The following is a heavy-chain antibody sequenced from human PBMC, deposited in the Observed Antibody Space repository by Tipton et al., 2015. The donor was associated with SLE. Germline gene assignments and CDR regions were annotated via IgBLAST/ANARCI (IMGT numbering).Heavy chain of an antibody. CDR2: ISSSRSTI. V-gene: IGHV3-48*01. CDR1: GFTFSSYS. Sequence: GSLRLPCAASGFTFSSYSMNWVRQAPGKGLEWVSYISSSRSTIYYADSVKGRFTISRDNAKNSLYLQMNSLRAEDTAVYYCARDLDSSLGYWGQGTLVTVSS. D-gene: IGHD6-6*01. J-gene: IGHJ4*02. CDR3: ARDLDSSLGY.